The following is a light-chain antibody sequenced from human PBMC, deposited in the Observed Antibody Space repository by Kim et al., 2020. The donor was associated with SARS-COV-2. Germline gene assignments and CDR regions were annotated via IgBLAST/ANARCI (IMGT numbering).Light chain of an antibody. J-gene: IGKJ1*01. Sequence: PGGRATLSCRTRQSVDSSYIAWYQQKPGQSPRLLIYGASFRASGIPDRFSGTGSGTDFSLTIRRLEPDDFAVYYCQLYGASPGTFGQGTKVDIK. CDR2: GAS. CDR3: QLYGASPGT. V-gene: IGKV3-20*01. CDR1: QSVDSSY.